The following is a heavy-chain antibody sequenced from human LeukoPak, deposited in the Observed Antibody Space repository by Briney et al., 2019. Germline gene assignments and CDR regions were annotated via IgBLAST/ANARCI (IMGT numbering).Heavy chain of an antibody. CDR1: EFSFSNFA. CDR3: AREDNPLWFDP. D-gene: IGHD1-1*01. V-gene: IGHV3-30-3*01. Sequence: GGSLRLCCAASEFSFSNFAMYWVRQAPGKGLEWLAVISYDGSIRYYADSVKGRFTISRDNSNNTVHLQMNSLRPDDSALYYCAREDNPLWFDPWGQGTLVTVSS. CDR2: ISYDGSIR. J-gene: IGHJ5*02.